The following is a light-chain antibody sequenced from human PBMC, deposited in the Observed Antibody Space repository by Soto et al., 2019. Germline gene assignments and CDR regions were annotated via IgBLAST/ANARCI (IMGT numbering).Light chain of an antibody. V-gene: IGKV1-12*01. CDR3: QQTNSFPRT. CDR1: QDISSW. Sequence: DIQMTQSPSSVSASVGDRVTITCRASQDISSWLAWYQQKPGKAPNLLIYAASSLQSGVPSRFGGSGSGTDFTLTINSLQPEDIETYYCQQTNSFPRTFGQGTKVDIK. J-gene: IGKJ1*01. CDR2: AAS.